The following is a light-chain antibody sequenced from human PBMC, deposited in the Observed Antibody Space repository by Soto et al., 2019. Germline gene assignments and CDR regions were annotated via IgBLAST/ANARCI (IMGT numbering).Light chain of an antibody. CDR2: EAS. CDR3: SSYTSSSTRV. CDR1: SSDIGAYDY. V-gene: IGLV2-14*01. J-gene: IGLJ1*01. Sequence: HSALAQPASGSGSPGQSIAISCTGTSSDIGAYDYVSWYRQLPDKPPKLIIYEASHRPSGVSDRFSGSKSVNTATLTISRLQAEDEADYYCSSYTSSSTRVFGTGTKVTVL.